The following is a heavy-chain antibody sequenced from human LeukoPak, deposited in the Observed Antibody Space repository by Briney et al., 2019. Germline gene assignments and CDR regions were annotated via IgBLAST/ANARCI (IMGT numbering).Heavy chain of an antibody. J-gene: IGHJ4*02. Sequence: SETLSLTCTVSGGSISSYYWSWIRQPPGKGLEWIGYIYYSGSTNYNPSLKSRVTISVDTSKNQFSLKLSSVTAADTAVYYWARFGGGGYNSAEYYFDYWGQGTLVTVSS. V-gene: IGHV4-59*01. CDR3: ARFGGGGYNSAEYYFDY. CDR2: IYYSGST. CDR1: GGSISSYY. D-gene: IGHD5-24*01.